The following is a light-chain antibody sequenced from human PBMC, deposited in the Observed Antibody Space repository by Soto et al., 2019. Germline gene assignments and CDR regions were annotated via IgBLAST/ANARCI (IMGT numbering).Light chain of an antibody. V-gene: IGKV3-15*01. CDR1: QNVKTR. Sequence: EKVMTQSPATLSVSPGERATLSCRASQNVKTRLAWYQQKPGQAPRLLIFDAFTRATGIPARFSGSASGTDFTLTISSLQSVDSAVCYCQQYDESPLTFGGGTKVEIK. CDR2: DAF. J-gene: IGKJ4*01. CDR3: QQYDESPLT.